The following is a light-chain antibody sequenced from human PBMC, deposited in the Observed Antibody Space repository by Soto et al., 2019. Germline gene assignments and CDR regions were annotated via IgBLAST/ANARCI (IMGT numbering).Light chain of an antibody. CDR3: QQRTNRPPIT. V-gene: IGKV3D-20*02. J-gene: IGKJ5*01. CDR2: GAS. CDR1: QTVSSSY. Sequence: EFVLTHSPGTLSLSPWEIATLSCRASQTVSSSYLAWYQQKPGQAPRLLIYGASTTATGIPARFSGSGSGTDFTLTISGLEPEDFAVYYCQQRTNRPPITFGQGTRLEIK.